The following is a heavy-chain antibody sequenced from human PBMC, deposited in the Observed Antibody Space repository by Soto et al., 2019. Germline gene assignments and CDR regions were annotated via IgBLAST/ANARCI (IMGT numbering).Heavy chain of an antibody. CDR3: ARAGQVVVVAAAVDY. Sequence: QVQLVQSGAEVKKPGASVKVSCKASGDTFTDYYIHWVRQAPGQGLEWMGTVNPSGGHTTYAQHFPGKMQMIRGTSTSTRYMQLTRLTSEDTAICYCARAGQVVVVAAAVDYWGQGPLVTVSS. CDR1: GDTFTDYY. J-gene: IGHJ4*02. CDR2: VNPSGGHT. V-gene: IGHV1-46*01. D-gene: IGHD2-21*02.